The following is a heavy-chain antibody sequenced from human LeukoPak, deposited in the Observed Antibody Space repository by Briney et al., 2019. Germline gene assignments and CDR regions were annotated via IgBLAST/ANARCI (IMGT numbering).Heavy chain of an antibody. CDR3: AREAPQTLYFDY. V-gene: IGHV1-46*01. CDR1: GYTFTSYY. CDR2: INPSEGST. J-gene: IGHJ4*02. Sequence: GASVKVSCKAPGYTFTSYYMHWMRQAPGQGLEWMGIINPSEGSTNYAQKFQGRVTMASDTSTSTVYMELNSLRSEDTAVYYCAREAPQTLYFDYWGQGTLVSVSS.